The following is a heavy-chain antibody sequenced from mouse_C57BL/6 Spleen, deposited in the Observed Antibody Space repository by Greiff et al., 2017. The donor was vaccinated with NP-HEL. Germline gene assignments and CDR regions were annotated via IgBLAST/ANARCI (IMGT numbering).Heavy chain of an antibody. Sequence: VQLQQPGAELVKPGASVKLSCKASGYTFTSYWMHWVKQRPGQGLEWIGMIHPNSGSTNYNEKFKSKATLTVDKSSSTAYMQLSSLTSEDSAVYYCARGGAIYDGYLDWYFDVWGTGTTVTVSS. CDR2: IHPNSGST. CDR1: GYTFTSYW. CDR3: ARGGAIYDGYLDWYFDV. D-gene: IGHD2-3*01. J-gene: IGHJ1*03. V-gene: IGHV1-64*01.